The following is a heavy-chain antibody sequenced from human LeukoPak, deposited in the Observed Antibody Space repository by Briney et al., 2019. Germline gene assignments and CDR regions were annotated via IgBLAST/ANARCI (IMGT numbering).Heavy chain of an antibody. J-gene: IGHJ5*02. D-gene: IGHD6-13*01. CDR2: ISSSGST. V-gene: IGHV4-4*07. Sequence: SETLSLTRTVSSGSISNYYWSWIRQSAGKGLEWIGRISSSGSTNYNPSLKSRVTMSVDTSKNRFSLNLTSVTAADTAVYYCAREVEAAGRGFDPWGQGTLVTVCS. CDR3: AREVEAAGRGFDP. CDR1: SGSISNYY.